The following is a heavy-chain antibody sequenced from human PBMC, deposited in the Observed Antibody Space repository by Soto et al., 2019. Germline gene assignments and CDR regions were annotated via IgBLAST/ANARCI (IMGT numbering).Heavy chain of an antibody. Sequence: KPSETLSLTCTVSGGSITTGGYYWSWIRQLPGKGLEWIGRRYYSESTYYNPSLKSRVSISLDTSKNQFSLKLSFVTAADTAMYYCARTKCSGGSCYSWSLDYWDQGTTVTVSS. CDR1: GGSITTGGYY. CDR2: RYYSEST. J-gene: IGHJ4*02. V-gene: IGHV4-31*03. CDR3: ARTKCSGGSCYSWSLDY. D-gene: IGHD2-15*01.